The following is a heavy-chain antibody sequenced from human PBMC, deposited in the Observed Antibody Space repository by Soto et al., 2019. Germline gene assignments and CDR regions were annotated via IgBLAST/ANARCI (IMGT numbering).Heavy chain of an antibody. CDR1: DGSISNFY. Sequence: PSETLSLTCTVSDGSISNFYWSWIRQPPGKGLEWIGYTSSSGNTNYNPSLKSRVSISVDTSKNQFSLNLTSVTAADTAVYYCARAPMVLTRSYFDSWGQGTPVTV. D-gene: IGHD3-22*01. J-gene: IGHJ4*02. CDR3: ARAPMVLTRSYFDS. V-gene: IGHV4-59*01. CDR2: TSSSGNT.